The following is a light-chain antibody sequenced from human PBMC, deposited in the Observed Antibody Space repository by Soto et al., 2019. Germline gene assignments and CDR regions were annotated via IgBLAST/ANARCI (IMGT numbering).Light chain of an antibody. Sequence: EIVMTQSPGTLSLSPGERATLSCRASQSVSSSFLAWYRQKPGQAPRLLIYGASTRAPGIPDRFSGSGSGIDFTLNISNLEREDFALYYCQRYGNSYTFGQGTKLQIK. CDR1: QSVSSSF. V-gene: IGKV3-20*01. CDR2: GAS. CDR3: QRYGNSYT. J-gene: IGKJ2*01.